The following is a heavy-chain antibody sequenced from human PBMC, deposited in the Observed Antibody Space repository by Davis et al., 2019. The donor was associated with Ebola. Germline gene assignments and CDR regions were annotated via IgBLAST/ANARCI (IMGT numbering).Heavy chain of an antibody. Sequence: GGSLRLSCAASGFTFSNYGMHWVRLAPGKGLEWVAIISDDGNEKYYPDSVKGRFTISRDNSKNTLYLQMNSLRAEDTAVYYCAKSHSSGYFSGFDYWGQGTLVTVSS. CDR1: GFTFSNYG. CDR2: ISDDGNEK. CDR3: AKSHSSGYFSGFDY. V-gene: IGHV3-30*18. D-gene: IGHD3-22*01. J-gene: IGHJ4*02.